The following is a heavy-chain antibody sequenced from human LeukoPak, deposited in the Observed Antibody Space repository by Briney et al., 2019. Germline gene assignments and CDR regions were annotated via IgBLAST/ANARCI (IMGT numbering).Heavy chain of an antibody. Sequence: SETLSLTCAVYGGSFSGYYWSWIRQPPGKGLEWIGEINHSGSTNYNPSLKSRVTISVDTSKNQFSLKLSSVTAADTAVYYCARLPQYCSGGSCYRNAFDIWGQGTMVTVSS. D-gene: IGHD2-15*01. V-gene: IGHV4-34*01. CDR1: GGSFSGYY. CDR3: ARLPQYCSGGSCYRNAFDI. J-gene: IGHJ3*02. CDR2: INHSGST.